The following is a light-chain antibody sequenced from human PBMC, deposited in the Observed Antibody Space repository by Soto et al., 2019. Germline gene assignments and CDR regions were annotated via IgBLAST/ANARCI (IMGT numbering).Light chain of an antibody. CDR2: EVS. V-gene: IGLV2-14*01. CDR3: CSFAGL. J-gene: IGLJ2*01. Sequence: QSALTQPASVSGSPGQSITISCTGTSSDVGNYKYVSWYQQHPGKAPKLMIYEVSNRPSGVSNRFSGSKSGNTASLTISGLQAEDEADYYCCSFAGLFGGGTKLTVL. CDR1: SSDVGNYKY.